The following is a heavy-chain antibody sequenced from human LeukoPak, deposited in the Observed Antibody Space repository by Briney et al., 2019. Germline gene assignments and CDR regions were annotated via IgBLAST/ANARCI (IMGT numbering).Heavy chain of an antibody. CDR1: GFTFTNYW. CDR3: ARDSTWSGYDY. J-gene: IGHJ4*02. CDR2: ISGSAGST. D-gene: IGHD3-3*01. V-gene: IGHV3-23*01. Sequence: GGSLRLSCAASGFTFTNYWMSWVRLAPGKGLEWVSAISGSAGSTYYADSVKGRFTISRDNSKNTLYVQMNSLRAEDTAVYYCARDSTWSGYDYWGQGTLVTVSS.